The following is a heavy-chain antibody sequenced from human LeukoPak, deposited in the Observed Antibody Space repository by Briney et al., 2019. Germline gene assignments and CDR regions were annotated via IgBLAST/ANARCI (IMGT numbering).Heavy chain of an antibody. CDR1: GYTFTDYY. V-gene: IGHV1-2*02. Sequence: ASVKVSCKASGYTFTDYYMHRVRQAPGQGLEWLGWINPNSGGTNYPPKFQGRLTMTRDTSISTAYMELTRLTSDDTAVYYCARGGPRSKGSGGAAFHIWGQGTMVTVSS. D-gene: IGHD6-19*01. CDR2: INPNSGGT. CDR3: ARGGPRSKGSGGAAFHI. J-gene: IGHJ3*02.